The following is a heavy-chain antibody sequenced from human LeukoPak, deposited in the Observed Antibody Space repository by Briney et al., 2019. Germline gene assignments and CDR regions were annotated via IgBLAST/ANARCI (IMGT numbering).Heavy chain of an antibody. V-gene: IGHV1-2*02. J-gene: IGHJ6*02. D-gene: IGHD3-10*01. Sequence: GALVKVSCKASGYTFTGYYMHWVRQAPGQGLEWMGWINPNSGGTNYAQKFQGRVTMTRDTSISTAYMELSGLRSDDTALYYCATHVRGVIPQGMDVWGQGTMVTVSS. CDR3: ATHVRGVIPQGMDV. CDR2: INPNSGGT. CDR1: GYTFTGYY.